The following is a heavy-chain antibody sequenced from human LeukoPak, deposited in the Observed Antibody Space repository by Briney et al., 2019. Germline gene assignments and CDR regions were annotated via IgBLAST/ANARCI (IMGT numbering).Heavy chain of an antibody. J-gene: IGHJ4*02. CDR2: IYYSGST. V-gene: IGHV4-59*01. D-gene: IGHD6-13*01. CDR3: ASIGGGSWAFDY. Sequence: SKTLSLTCTVSGGSISSYYWSWIRQPPGKGLEWIGYIYYSGSTNYNPSLKSRVTISVDTSKNQFSLKLSSVTAADTAVYYCASIGGGSWAFDYWGQGTLVTVSS. CDR1: GGSISSYY.